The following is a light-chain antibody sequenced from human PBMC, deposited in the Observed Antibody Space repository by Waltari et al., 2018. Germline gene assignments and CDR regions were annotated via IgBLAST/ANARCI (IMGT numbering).Light chain of an antibody. CDR1: QTISNW. CDR2: QAS. CDR3: QKYNNYPYT. V-gene: IGKV1-5*03. Sequence: DIQLTQSPSTLSASVVDRVTITCRTSQTISNWLSWYQQKSGKAPNLLIYQASSLKSGVPSRFSGSGSGTEFTLTIRSLQPEDFATYYCQKYNNYPYTFGQGTKLEIK. J-gene: IGKJ2*01.